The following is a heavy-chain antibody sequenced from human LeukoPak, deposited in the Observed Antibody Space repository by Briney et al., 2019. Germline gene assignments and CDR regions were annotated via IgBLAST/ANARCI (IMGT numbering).Heavy chain of an antibody. Sequence: PAGSLRLSCTASGFTFSSYAMSWVRQPPGKGLEWVSAISGSGGSTYYADSVKGRFTISGDNSKHLLYLQMNSLSDEDTAVYYCAKDRIVDSSGYCPRLAIFGFLSEGYFDLWGRGTLVSVCS. CDR2: ISGSGGST. CDR3: AKDRIVDSSGYCPRLAIFGFLSEGYFDL. CDR1: GFTFSSYA. V-gene: IGHV3-23*01. D-gene: IGHD3-22*01. J-gene: IGHJ2*01.